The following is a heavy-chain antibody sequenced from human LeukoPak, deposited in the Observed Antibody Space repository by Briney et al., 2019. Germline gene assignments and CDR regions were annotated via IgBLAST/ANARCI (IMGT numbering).Heavy chain of an antibody. CDR2: IYYSGST. CDR1: GGSISSYY. V-gene: IGHV4-59*08. J-gene: IGHJ6*02. Sequence: SETLSLTCTVSGGSISSYYWSWIRQPPGKGLEWIGYIYYSGSTNYNPSLKSRVTISVDTSKNQFSLKLSSVTAADMAVYYCARQPHYYDSSGYYETYGMDVWGQGTTVTVSS. D-gene: IGHD3-22*01. CDR3: ARQPHYYDSSGYYETYGMDV.